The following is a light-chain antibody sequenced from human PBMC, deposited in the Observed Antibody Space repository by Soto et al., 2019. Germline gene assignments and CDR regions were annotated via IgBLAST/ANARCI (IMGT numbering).Light chain of an antibody. CDR3: QQYNSYSPT. CDR1: QSISSW. V-gene: IGKV1-5*01. Sequence: DIQMTQSPSTLSASVGDRVTITCRASQSISSWLDWYQQKPGKAPKLLIYDASSLESGVPSRFSDSGSGTEFTLTISSLQPDDFATYYCQQYNSYSPTFGQGTKVEIK. J-gene: IGKJ1*01. CDR2: DAS.